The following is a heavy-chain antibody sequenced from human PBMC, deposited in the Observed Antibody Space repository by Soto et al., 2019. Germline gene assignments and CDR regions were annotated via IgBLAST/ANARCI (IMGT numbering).Heavy chain of an antibody. CDR1: GFTFSSYG. J-gene: IGHJ4*02. D-gene: IGHD2-15*01. Sequence: QVQLVESGGGVVQPGRSLRLSCAASGFTFSSYGMHWVRQAPGKGLEWVAVISYDGSNKYYADSVKGRFTISRDNSKNTLYLQMNSLSAEDTAVYYCAKDRGDCSGGSCYYFDYWGQGTLVTVSS. CDR2: ISYDGSNK. V-gene: IGHV3-30*18. CDR3: AKDRGDCSGGSCYYFDY.